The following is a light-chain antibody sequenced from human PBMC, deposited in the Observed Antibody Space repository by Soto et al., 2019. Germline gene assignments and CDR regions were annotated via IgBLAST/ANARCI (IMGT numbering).Light chain of an antibody. J-gene: IGLJ1*01. CDR3: SSYTSSSTLGV. V-gene: IGLV2-14*01. Sequence: QSALTQPASVSGSPGQSITTSCTGTSSDVGGYNYVSWYQQHPGKAPKLMIYDVRNRPSGVSNRFSGSKSGNTASLTISGLQAEDEADYYCSSYTSSSTLGVFGTGTKLTVL. CDR2: DVR. CDR1: SSDVGGYNY.